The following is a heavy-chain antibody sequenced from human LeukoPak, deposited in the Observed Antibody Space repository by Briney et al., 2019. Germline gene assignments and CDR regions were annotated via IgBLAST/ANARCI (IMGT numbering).Heavy chain of an antibody. Sequence: SETLSLTCTVSGGSINNSPYYWGWLRQPPGKGLEWIGTIYYSGTTYYNPSLNGRVTISVDTSKNHFSLKLNSVTAADTAVYYCARGQQLVPGDWFDPWGQGTLVTVSS. CDR2: IYYSGTT. D-gene: IGHD6-13*01. CDR3: ARGQQLVPGDWFDP. J-gene: IGHJ5*02. V-gene: IGHV4-39*07. CDR1: GGSINNSPYY.